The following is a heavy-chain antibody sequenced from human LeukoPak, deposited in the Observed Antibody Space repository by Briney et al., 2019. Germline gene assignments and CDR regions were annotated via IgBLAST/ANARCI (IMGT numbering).Heavy chain of an antibody. CDR3: ARSFATDY. CDR2: IKQDGNEK. Sequence: GSLRLSCAASGFTFSNFWMSWVRQAPGKGLEWVANIKQDGNEKYYVDSVKGRFTISRDNAKNSMSLLMNSLRAEDTAVYFCARSFATDYWGQGTLVTVSS. V-gene: IGHV3-7*05. J-gene: IGHJ4*02. CDR1: GFTFSNFW.